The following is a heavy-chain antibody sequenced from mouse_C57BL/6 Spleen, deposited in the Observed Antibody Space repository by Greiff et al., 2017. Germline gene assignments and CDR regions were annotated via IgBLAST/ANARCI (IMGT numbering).Heavy chain of an antibody. J-gene: IGHJ3*01. CDR3: TRQGFAY. V-gene: IGHV1-15*01. CDR2: IDPETGGT. Sequence: VQLQQSGAELVRPGASVTLSCKASGYTFSDYEMHWVKQTTVHGLEWIGAIDPETGGTAYNQKFKGKAILTADKSSSTDYMELRSLTSEDSAVYYCTRQGFAYWGQGTLVTVSA. CDR1: GYTFSDYE.